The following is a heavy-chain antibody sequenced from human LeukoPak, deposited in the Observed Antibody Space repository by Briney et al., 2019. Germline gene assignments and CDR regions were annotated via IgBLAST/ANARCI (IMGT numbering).Heavy chain of an antibody. J-gene: IGHJ5*02. CDR3: ASGGYSGYDSVDWFDP. Sequence: SETLSLTCTVSGVSISSSNSYWGWIRQPPGKGLEWIGTIYYSGNTYYNASLKSQVSISIDTSKNQFSLKLSSVTAADTAVYYCASGGYSGYDSVDWFDPWGQGTLVTVSS. CDR1: GVSISSSNSY. CDR2: IYYSGNT. V-gene: IGHV4-39*01. D-gene: IGHD5-12*01.